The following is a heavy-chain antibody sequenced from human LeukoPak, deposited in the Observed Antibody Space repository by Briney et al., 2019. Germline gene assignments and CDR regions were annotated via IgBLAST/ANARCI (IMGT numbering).Heavy chain of an antibody. J-gene: IGHJ6*02. CDR3: ARDGAAAAGNLYYGMDV. Sequence: GASVKVSCKASGYTSTGYYMHWVRQAPGQGLEWMGWINPNSGGANYAQKFQGRVTMTRDTSISTAYMELSRLRSDDTAVYYCARDGAAAAGNLYYGMDVWGQGTTVTVSS. V-gene: IGHV1-2*02. D-gene: IGHD6-13*01. CDR1: GYTSTGYY. CDR2: INPNSGGA.